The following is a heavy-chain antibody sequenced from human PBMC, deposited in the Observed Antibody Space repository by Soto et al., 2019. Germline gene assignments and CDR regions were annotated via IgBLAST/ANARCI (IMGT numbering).Heavy chain of an antibody. Sequence: SETLSLTCTVPGGSVSSGSYYWSWIRQPPGKGLEGIGYIYHSGSTYYNPSLKSRVTISVDRSKPQFSLKLSSVTAADSAVYYCARVAYYYGSGSPKDFYFDYWGQGTLVTVPQ. D-gene: IGHD3-10*01. CDR2: IYHSGST. CDR1: GGSVSSGSYY. J-gene: IGHJ4*02. V-gene: IGHV4-30-2*01. CDR3: ARVAYYYGSGSPKDFYFDY.